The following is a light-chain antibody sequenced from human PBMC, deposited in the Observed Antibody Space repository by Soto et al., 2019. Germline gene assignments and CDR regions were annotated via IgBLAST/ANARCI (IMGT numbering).Light chain of an antibody. CDR2: GAS. Sequence: EIVMTQSPVTLSVSPGERATLSCRASQSVSINLAWYQQKPGQAPRLLIYGASTRATGIPARFSGSGSGTEFTLTISSLQSEDFAVYYCQQYNNWPLFGPGTKVDIK. CDR1: QSVSIN. V-gene: IGKV3-15*01. J-gene: IGKJ3*01. CDR3: QQYNNWPL.